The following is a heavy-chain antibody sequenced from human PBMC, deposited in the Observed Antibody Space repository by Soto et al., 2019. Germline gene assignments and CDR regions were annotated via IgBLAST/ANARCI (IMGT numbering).Heavy chain of an antibody. J-gene: IGHJ5*02. CDR1: GFTFSSYD. Sequence: EVQLVESGGGLVKPGGSLRLSCAASGFTFSSYDMNWVRQAPGKGLEYVSSISTSGRYIYYGDSVRGRFTISRDNAKNSLFLQMDSLRAEDTAVYYCVSSGPAPMLRPTWFDPWGQGTLVTVSS. CDR3: VSSGPAPMLRPTWFDP. CDR2: ISTSGRYI. V-gene: IGHV3-21*01. D-gene: IGHD2-8*01.